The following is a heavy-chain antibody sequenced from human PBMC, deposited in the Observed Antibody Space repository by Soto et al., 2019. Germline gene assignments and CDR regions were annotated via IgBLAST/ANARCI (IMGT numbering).Heavy chain of an antibody. CDR2: ISSSSSYI. CDR1: GFTFSSYS. J-gene: IGHJ6*02. D-gene: IGHD2-8*01. Sequence: GGSLRLSCAASGFTFSSYSMNWVRQAPGKGLEWVSSISSSSSYIYYADSVKGRFTISRDNAKNSLYLQMNSLRAEDTAVYYCARGLEYCTNGVCYYYYGMDVWGQGTTVTVSS. CDR3: ARGLEYCTNGVCYYYYGMDV. V-gene: IGHV3-21*01.